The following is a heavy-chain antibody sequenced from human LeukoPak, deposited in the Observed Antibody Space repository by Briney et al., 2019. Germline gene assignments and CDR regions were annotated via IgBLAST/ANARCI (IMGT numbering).Heavy chain of an antibody. J-gene: IGHJ3*02. CDR1: GFTFSTYW. CDR3: AKAGGTTGTTNAFDI. Sequence: GGSLRLSCAPSGFTFSTYWMAWVRQAPGKGLEWVASIKQDGSETYYVDSVKGRFAISRDNAKNSLYLQMNSLRAEDTTLYYCAKAGGTTGTTNAFDIWGQGTMVTVSS. CDR2: IKQDGSET. V-gene: IGHV3-7*03. D-gene: IGHD1-1*01.